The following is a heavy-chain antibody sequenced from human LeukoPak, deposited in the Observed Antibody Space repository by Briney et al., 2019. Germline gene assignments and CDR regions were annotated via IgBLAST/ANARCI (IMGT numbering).Heavy chain of an antibody. V-gene: IGHV4-39*07. CDR1: GGSISSSSYY. CDR3: ARAGAVADYYYYYYYMDV. J-gene: IGHJ6*03. D-gene: IGHD6-19*01. Sequence: SETLSLTCTVSGGSISSSSYYWGWIRQPPGKGLEWIGSIYYSGSTYYNPSLKSRVTISVDTSKNQFSLKLSSVTAADTAVYYCARAGAVADYYYYYYYMDVWGKGTTVTISS. CDR2: IYYSGST.